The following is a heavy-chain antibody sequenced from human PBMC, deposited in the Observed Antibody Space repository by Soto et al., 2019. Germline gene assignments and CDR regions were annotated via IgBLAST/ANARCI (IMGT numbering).Heavy chain of an antibody. CDR2: IWNDGSNV. CDR1: GFTFRNYA. CDR3: ARDSGDWKIFFAFDI. Sequence: QVQLVESGGGVVQPGRSLRLSCAASGFTFRNYAMHWVRQAPGKGLEWVAVIWNDGSNVYYTDSVKGRFTLSRDNSMNTLILQMNSLRAEDTAVYYCARDSGDWKIFFAFDIWGQGTMVTVSS. J-gene: IGHJ3*02. V-gene: IGHV3-33*01. D-gene: IGHD1-1*01.